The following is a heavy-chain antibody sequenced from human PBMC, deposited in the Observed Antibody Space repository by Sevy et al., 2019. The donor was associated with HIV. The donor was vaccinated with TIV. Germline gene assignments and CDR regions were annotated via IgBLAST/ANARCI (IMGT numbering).Heavy chain of an antibody. CDR1: GFTVSSNY. CDR2: IYSGGST. V-gene: IGHV3-53*01. Sequence: GESLKISCAASGFTVSSNYMSWVRQAPGKGLEWVSVIYSGGSTYYADSVKGRFTISRDNSKNTLYLQMNSLRAEDTAVYYCARAGYYGSGSYYDYWGQGTLVTVSS. CDR3: ARAGYYGSGSYYDY. D-gene: IGHD3-10*01. J-gene: IGHJ4*02.